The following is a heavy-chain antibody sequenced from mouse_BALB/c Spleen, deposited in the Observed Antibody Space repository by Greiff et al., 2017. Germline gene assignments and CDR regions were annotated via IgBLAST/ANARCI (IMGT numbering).Heavy chain of an antibody. CDR1: GFTFSSFG. Sequence: EVQLVESGGGLVQPGGSRKLSCAASGFTFSSFGMHWVRQAPEKGLEWVAYISSGSSTIYYADTVKGRFTISRDNPKNTLFLQMTSLRSEDTAMYYCAKGLTTYYYAMDYWGQGTSVTVSS. V-gene: IGHV5-17*02. D-gene: IGHD2-12*01. CDR3: AKGLTTYYYAMDY. CDR2: ISSGSSTI. J-gene: IGHJ4*01.